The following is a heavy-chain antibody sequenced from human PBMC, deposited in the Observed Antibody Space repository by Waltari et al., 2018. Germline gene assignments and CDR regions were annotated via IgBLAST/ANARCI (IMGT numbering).Heavy chain of an antibody. Sequence: QVQLVESGGGVVPPGGSLRLYFAPSGFTFISYAIPWVRRAPGKGLEGVAFIRYDGSNKYYADSGKGRFTISRDNSKNTLYLQMNSLRAEDTAVYYCAKLPYCSGGSCYDFDYWGQGTMVTVSS. D-gene: IGHD2-15*01. V-gene: IGHV3-30*02. J-gene: IGHJ3*01. CDR3: AKLPYCSGGSCYDFDY. CDR2: IRYDGSNK. CDR1: GFTFISYA.